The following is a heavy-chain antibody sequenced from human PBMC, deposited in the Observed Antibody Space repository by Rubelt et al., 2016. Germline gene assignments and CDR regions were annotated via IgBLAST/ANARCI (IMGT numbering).Heavy chain of an antibody. V-gene: IGHV4-39*07. CDR1: GGSISSSSYY. J-gene: IGHJ4*02. CDR2: IYYRGST. Sequence: QLQLQESGPGLVKPSETLSLTCTVSGGSISSSSYYWGWIRQPPGKGLEWIGSIYYRGSTYYNPALKSRVTISVETAKNQFSRKLSSVTAAETAVYYCARAQLLVPGDVDYWGQGTLVTVSS. D-gene: IGHD6-13*01. CDR3: ARAQLLVPGDVDY.